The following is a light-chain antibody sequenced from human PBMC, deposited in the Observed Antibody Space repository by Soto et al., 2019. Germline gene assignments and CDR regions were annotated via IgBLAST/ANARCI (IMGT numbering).Light chain of an antibody. V-gene: IGKV3-15*01. CDR1: QSVGTN. CDR2: KTS. J-gene: IGKJ4*01. CDR3: QQYANWPLI. Sequence: EVVMTQSPATVSVSPGERTSLSCRASQSVGTNLGWYQQKPGQAPRLLISKTSTRATGVPARFSGSGSGTEFHLTISSLQSEDIAVYYCQQYANWPLIFGGGTKVDIK.